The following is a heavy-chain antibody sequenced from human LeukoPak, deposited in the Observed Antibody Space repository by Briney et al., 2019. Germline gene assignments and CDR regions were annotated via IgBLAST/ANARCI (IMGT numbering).Heavy chain of an antibody. CDR1: GGSVSSGSYY. J-gene: IGHJ4*02. Sequence: SETLSLTCTLSGGSVSSGSYYWSWIRHPPGKGLEWIGYIYYSGSTNYNPSLKSRVTISVDTSKNQFSLKLSSVTTADTAVYYCARSEYPGHYFDYWGQGTLVSVCS. D-gene: IGHD2-2*01. CDR3: ARSEYPGHYFDY. CDR2: IYYSGST. V-gene: IGHV4-61*01.